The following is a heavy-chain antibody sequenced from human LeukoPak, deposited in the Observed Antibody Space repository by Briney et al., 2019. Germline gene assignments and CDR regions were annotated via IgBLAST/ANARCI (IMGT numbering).Heavy chain of an antibody. CDR1: GGSFSGYY. V-gene: IGHV4-34*01. CDR2: INHSGST. Sequence: SETLSLTCAVYGGSFSGYYWSWIRQPPGKGLEWIGEINHSGSTNYNPSLKSRVTISVDTSKNQLSLKLSSVTAADTAVYYCARLRGYSYGYHNYWGQGTLVTVSS. CDR3: ARLRGYSYGYHNY. D-gene: IGHD5-18*01. J-gene: IGHJ4*02.